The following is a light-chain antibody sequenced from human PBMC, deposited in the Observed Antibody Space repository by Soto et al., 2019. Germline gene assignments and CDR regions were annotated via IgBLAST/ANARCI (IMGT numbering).Light chain of an antibody. CDR3: QKYGSSQRR. V-gene: IGKV3-20*01. J-gene: IGKJ1*01. Sequence: EIVLTQSRGTLSFSPGERATLSCRASQSVSSSYLAWYQQKPGQAPMLRIYGASSRATGIPDSVSGSGSGTDFHLTISRLEPEDFAVYYCQKYGSSQRRFGQRTQVQIK. CDR1: QSVSSSY. CDR2: GAS.